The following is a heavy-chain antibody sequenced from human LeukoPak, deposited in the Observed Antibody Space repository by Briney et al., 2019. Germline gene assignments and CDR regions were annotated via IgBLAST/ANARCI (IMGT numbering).Heavy chain of an antibody. D-gene: IGHD3-22*01. J-gene: IGHJ4*02. CDR3: APVRDSSGYYYDY. Sequence: GGSLRLSCAASGFTFSSYGMHWVRQAPGKGLEWVAVISYDGSNKYYADSVKGRFTISRDNSKNTLYLQMNSLRAEDTAVYYCAPVRDSSGYYYDYWGQGTLVTVSS. CDR2: ISYDGSNK. V-gene: IGHV3-30*03. CDR1: GFTFSSYG.